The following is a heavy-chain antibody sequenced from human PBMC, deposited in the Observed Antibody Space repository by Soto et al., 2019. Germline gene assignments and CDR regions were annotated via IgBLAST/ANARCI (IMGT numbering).Heavy chain of an antibody. CDR1: GYSFTSYW. Sequence: PGESLHISCKGSGYSFTSYWISWVRQMPGKGLEWMGRIDPSDSYTNYSPSFQGHVTLSADKSISTAYLQWSSLKASDPPMYYCARLFTQYHYDSSRSLDYWGQGTLVIVSS. V-gene: IGHV5-10-1*01. J-gene: IGHJ4*02. D-gene: IGHD3-22*01. CDR3: ARLFTQYHYDSSRSLDY. CDR2: IDPSDSYT.